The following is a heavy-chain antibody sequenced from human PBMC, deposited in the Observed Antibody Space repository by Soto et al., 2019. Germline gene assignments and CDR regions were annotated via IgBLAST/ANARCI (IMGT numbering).Heavy chain of an antibody. J-gene: IGHJ4*02. Sequence: EVQLGDSGGGIVQPGGSVRLSCAASGFTLSSYWIHWVRQAPGKGLVWFSRINGDGSTTNYADSLRGRFTISRDNAKNTVFLQMNSLRAEDTAVYYCARGRSGSYSFDYWGQGTLVTVSS. CDR1: GFTLSSYW. CDR3: ARGRSGSYSFDY. V-gene: IGHV3-74*01. D-gene: IGHD3-10*01. CDR2: INGDGSTT.